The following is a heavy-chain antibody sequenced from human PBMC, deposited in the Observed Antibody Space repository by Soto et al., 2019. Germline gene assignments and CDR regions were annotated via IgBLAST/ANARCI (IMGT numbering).Heavy chain of an antibody. CDR2: INHSGST. V-gene: IGHV4-34*01. CDR3: ARHRGYPGYYYGMDV. J-gene: IGHJ6*02. D-gene: IGHD2-15*01. CDR1: GGSFSGYY. Sequence: SETLSLTCAVYGGSFSGYYWSWIRQPPGKGLEWIGEINHSGSTNYNPSLKSRVTISVDTSKNQFSLKLSSVTAADTAVYYCARHRGYPGYYYGMDVWGQGTTVTVSS.